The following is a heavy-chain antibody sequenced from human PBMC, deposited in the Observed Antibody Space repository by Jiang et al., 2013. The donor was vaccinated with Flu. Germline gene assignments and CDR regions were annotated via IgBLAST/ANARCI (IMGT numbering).Heavy chain of an antibody. Sequence: VNISCKASGYTFTKYYIHWARQAPGQGFEWMAVIDPRGGGTTYSQKLQGRVTLTRDTSTSTAFMSVSSLTSDDTAVYYCATYGSGRDAWFDYWGQGTLVAV. CDR2: IDPRGGGT. CDR1: GYTFTKYY. V-gene: IGHV1-46*01. D-gene: IGHD3-10*01. CDR3: ATYGSGRDAWFDY. J-gene: IGHJ4*02.